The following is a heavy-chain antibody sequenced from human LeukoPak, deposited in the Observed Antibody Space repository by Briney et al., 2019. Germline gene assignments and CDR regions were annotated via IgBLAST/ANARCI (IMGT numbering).Heavy chain of an antibody. CDR1: GGSISSNGYY. Sequence: PSETLSLTCTVSGGSISSNGYYWGWIRQPPGKGLEWIGSIYYSGTTYYNPSLKSRVTISADTSKSQFSLKLSSVTAADTAVYYCARDSGVDKYWIDHWGQGTLVTVSS. D-gene: IGHD3-10*01. J-gene: IGHJ5*02. CDR3: ARDSGVDKYWIDH. CDR2: IYYSGTT. V-gene: IGHV4-39*07.